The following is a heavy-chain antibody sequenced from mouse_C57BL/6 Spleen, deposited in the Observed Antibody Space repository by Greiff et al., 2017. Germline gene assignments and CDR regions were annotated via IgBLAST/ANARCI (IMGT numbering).Heavy chain of an antibody. CDR3: AMITTSPYYAMDY. V-gene: IGHV1-55*01. CDR2: IYPGSGST. Sequence: VQLQQPGAELVKPGASVKMSCKASGYTFTSYWINWVKQRPGQGLEWIGDIYPGSGSTNYNEKFKSKDTLTVDTSSSTAYMQLSSLTSEDSAVYYCAMITTSPYYAMDYWGQGTSVTVSS. J-gene: IGHJ4*01. CDR1: GYTFTSYW. D-gene: IGHD2-4*01.